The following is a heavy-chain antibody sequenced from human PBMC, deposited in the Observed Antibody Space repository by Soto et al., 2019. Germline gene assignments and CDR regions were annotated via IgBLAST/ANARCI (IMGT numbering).Heavy chain of an antibody. J-gene: IGHJ5*02. CDR2: IYTSVST. CDR1: GGSISIYY. Sequence: LSLTCTVSGGSISIYYWSWIRQPAGKGLEWIGRIYTSVSTNYNPSLNSRVTMSVGTSKNQFSLKLSSVTAADTAVYYCARFHYDILNAPDWFAPRGQGTLVTVSS. V-gene: IGHV4-4*07. CDR3: ARFHYDILNAPDWFAP. D-gene: IGHD3-9*01.